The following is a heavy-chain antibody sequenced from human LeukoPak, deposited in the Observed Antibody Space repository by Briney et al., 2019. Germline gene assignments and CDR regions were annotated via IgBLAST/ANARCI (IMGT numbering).Heavy chain of an antibody. D-gene: IGHD1-26*01. J-gene: IGHJ4*02. V-gene: IGHV3-21*04. CDR1: GFTFSSYS. CDR3: ARALRIYYYFDH. CDR2: ISSSSSYI. Sequence: GGSLRLSCAASGFTFSSYSMNWVRQAPGKGLEWVSSISSSSSYIYYADSVKGRFTISRDNAKNSLYLQMNSLRAEDTAVYYCARALRIYYYFDHWGQGTLVTVSS.